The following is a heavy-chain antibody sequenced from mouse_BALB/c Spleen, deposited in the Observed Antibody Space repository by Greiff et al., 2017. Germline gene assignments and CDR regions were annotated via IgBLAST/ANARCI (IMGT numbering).Heavy chain of an antibody. CDR3: ASPYDYDVRGSYAMDY. Sequence: QVHVKQSGAELARPGASVKLSCKASGYTFTSYWMQWVKQRPGQGLEWIGAIYPGDGDTRYTQKFKGKATLTADKSSSTAYMQLSSLTSEDSAVYYCASPYDYDVRGSYAMDYWGQGTSVTVSS. V-gene: IGHV1-87*01. CDR2: IYPGDGDT. D-gene: IGHD2-4*01. J-gene: IGHJ4*01. CDR1: GYTFTSYW.